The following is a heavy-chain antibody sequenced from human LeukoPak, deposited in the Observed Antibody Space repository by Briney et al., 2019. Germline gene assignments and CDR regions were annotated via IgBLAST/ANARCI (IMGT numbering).Heavy chain of an antibody. CDR1: GYTFTSYG. V-gene: IGHV1-18*01. Sequence: GASVKVSCKASGYTFTSYGISWVRQAPGQGLEWMGWISAYNGNTNYAQKLQGRVTMTTDTSTSTAYMELRSLRSDDTAVYYCAASFSGVAGDRVDTAMVTGWEWGQGTLVTVSS. D-gene: IGHD5-18*01. CDR2: ISAYNGNT. CDR3: AASFSGVAGDRVDTAMVTGWE. J-gene: IGHJ4*02.